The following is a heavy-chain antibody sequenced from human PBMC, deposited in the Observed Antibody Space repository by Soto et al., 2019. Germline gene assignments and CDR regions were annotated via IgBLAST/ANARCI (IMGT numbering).Heavy chain of an antibody. J-gene: IGHJ5*02. CDR2: INYSGST. D-gene: IGHD3-3*01. V-gene: IGHV4-39*01. Sequence: QLQLQESGPGLVQPSETLSLTCSVSGGSLSSSTYYWGWIRQPPGKGLEWIANINYSGSTYYNPSLKSRFSISVDTSRNQFSLRLSSVTAADTAIYYCARWEDFWSPSRLKRWFDPWGQGTLVTVSS. CDR3: ARWEDFWSPSRLKRWFDP. CDR1: GGSLSSSTYY.